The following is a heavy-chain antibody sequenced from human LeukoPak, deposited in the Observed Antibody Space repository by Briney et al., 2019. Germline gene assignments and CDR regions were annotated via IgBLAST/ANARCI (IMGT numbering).Heavy chain of an antibody. CDR3: AKDPHPSYCSGDNCYSA. Sequence: GGSLRLSCAASGFTVSNNYMSWVRQAPGKGLEWVSLLSDTGNTYYADSVKGRFTISRDNSKNTLDLQMNSLRAEDTAVYYCAKDPHPSYCSGDNCYSAWGQGTLVTVSS. CDR2: LSDTGNT. D-gene: IGHD2-15*01. CDR1: GFTVSNNY. V-gene: IGHV3-53*01. J-gene: IGHJ4*02.